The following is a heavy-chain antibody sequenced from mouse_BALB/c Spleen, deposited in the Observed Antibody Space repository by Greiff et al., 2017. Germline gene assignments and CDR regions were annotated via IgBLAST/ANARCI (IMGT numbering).Heavy chain of an antibody. J-gene: IGHJ1*01. V-gene: IGHV1-7*01. Sequence: QVQLQQSGAELAKPGASVKMSCKASGYTFTSYWMHWVKQRPGQGLEWIGYINPSTGYTEYNQKFKDKATLTADKSSSTAYMQLSSLTSEDSAVYYCARYGNALFDVWGAGTTVTVSS. CDR1: GYTFTSYW. CDR3: ARYGNALFDV. CDR2: INPSTGYT. D-gene: IGHD2-1*01.